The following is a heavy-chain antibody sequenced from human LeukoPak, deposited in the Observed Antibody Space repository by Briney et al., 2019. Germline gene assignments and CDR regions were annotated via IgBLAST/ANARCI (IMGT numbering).Heavy chain of an antibody. Sequence: ASVKVSCKASGGTFSSYAISWVRQAPGQGLEWMGRIIPIFGTANYAQKFQGRVTITTDESTSTAYMELSSLRSEDTAVYYCVFGYSSGWYQDYFDYWGQGTLSLSPQ. V-gene: IGHV1-69*05. J-gene: IGHJ4*02. D-gene: IGHD6-19*01. CDR3: VFGYSSGWYQDYFDY. CDR2: IIPIFGTA. CDR1: GGTFSSYA.